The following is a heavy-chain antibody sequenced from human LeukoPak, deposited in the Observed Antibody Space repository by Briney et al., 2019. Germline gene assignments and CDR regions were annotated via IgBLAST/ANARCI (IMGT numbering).Heavy chain of an antibody. D-gene: IGHD3-10*01. CDR1: GYTFTGYY. J-gene: IGHJ6*03. CDR2: INPNSGGT. CDR3: ARDGANKVRGVHYFYMDV. V-gene: IGHV1-2*06. Sequence: ASVKVSCKASGYTFTGYYIHWVRRAPGQGLEWVGRINPNSGGTDYAQRFQGRVTMTRDTSISTAYMELCRLRSDDTAVYYCARDGANKVRGVHYFYMDVWGKGTTVTVSS.